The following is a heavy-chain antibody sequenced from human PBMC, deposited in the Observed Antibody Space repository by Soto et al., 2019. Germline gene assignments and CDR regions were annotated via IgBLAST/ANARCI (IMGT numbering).Heavy chain of an antibody. D-gene: IGHD6-13*01. Sequence: VGSLRLSCAASGFTFSSYAMSWVRQAPGKGLEWVSAISGSGGSTYYADSVKGRFTISRDNSKNTLYLQMNSLRAEDTAVYYCAKDYSSSWYFDYWGQGTLVTVSS. V-gene: IGHV3-23*01. CDR3: AKDYSSSWYFDY. CDR1: GFTFSSYA. J-gene: IGHJ4*02. CDR2: ISGSGGST.